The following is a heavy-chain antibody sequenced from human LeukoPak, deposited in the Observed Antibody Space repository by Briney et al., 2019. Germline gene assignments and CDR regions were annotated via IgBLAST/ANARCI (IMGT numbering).Heavy chain of an antibody. J-gene: IGHJ4*02. CDR3: ARFWYGSGSPFDY. D-gene: IGHD3-10*01. Sequence: SETLSLTCAVSGGSISSSNWWSWVRQPPGKGLEWIGEIYHSGSTNYNPSLKSRVTISVDKSKNQFSLKLSSETAADTAVYYCARFWYGSGSPFDYWGQGTLVTVSS. CDR2: IYHSGST. V-gene: IGHV4-4*02. CDR1: GGSISSSNW.